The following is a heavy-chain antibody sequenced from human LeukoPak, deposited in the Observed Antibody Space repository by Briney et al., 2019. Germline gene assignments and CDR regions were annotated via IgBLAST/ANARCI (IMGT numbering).Heavy chain of an antibody. CDR3: ARDSGSGNNDY. V-gene: IGHV1-69*05. Sequence: SVKVSCKASGGTFSSYAISWVRQAPGQGLEWMGGIIPIFGTANYAQKFQGRVTFISSTSATTAFMELSSLRSEDAAVYYCARDSGSGNNDYWGQGTLVTVSS. J-gene: IGHJ4*02. CDR2: IIPIFGTA. D-gene: IGHD1-26*01. CDR1: GGTFSSYA.